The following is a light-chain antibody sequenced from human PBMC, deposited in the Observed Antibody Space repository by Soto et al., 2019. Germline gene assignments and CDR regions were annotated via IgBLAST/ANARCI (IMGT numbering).Light chain of an antibody. CDR1: HDISNN. J-gene: IGKJ2*01. CDR3: QHYDTLPLPVYT. Sequence: DSQMTQSPSSLSASVGDRVTITCQASHDISNNLNWYQQKPGKAPKVLIYDASTLAAGVPSRFSGSGSATDFALTLSGLPPEEFATYYCQHYDTLPLPVYTFGQGTKL. V-gene: IGKV1-33*01. CDR2: DAS.